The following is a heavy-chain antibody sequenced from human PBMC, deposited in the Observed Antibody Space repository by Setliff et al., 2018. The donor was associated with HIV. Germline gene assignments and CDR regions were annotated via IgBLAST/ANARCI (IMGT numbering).Heavy chain of an antibody. D-gene: IGHD2-15*01. Sequence: SETLSLTCTVSGGSINSGAYLWAWIRQPAGKGLEWIGRIFRAGNATYNPSLKSRAILSVDTSQNQFSLQLKHVTAADTAIYYCVREQYHFVVDYYYYYGMDVWGQGNTVTV. V-gene: IGHV4-61*02. J-gene: IGHJ6*02. CDR1: GGSINSGAYL. CDR2: IFRAGNA. CDR3: VREQYHFVVDYYYYYGMDV.